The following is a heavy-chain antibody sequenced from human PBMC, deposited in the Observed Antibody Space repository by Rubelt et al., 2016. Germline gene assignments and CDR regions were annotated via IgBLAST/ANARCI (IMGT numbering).Heavy chain of an antibody. V-gene: IGHV3-23*04. CDR1: GFTFSSYA. CDR2: IGLNSVST. Sequence: QLVESGGGLVQPGGSLRLSCVASGFTFSSYAMSWVRQAPGKGLEWVSAIGLNSVSTYYRDSVKGRFTVSRDNSKNTLYLQMTSLRAEDTAVYYCATRSGGYLDDAFDIWGQGTMVTVSS. D-gene: IGHD1-26*01. CDR3: ATRSGGYLDDAFDI. J-gene: IGHJ3*02.